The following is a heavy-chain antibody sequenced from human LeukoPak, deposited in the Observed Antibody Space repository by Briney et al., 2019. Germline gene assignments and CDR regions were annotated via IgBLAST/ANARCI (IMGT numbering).Heavy chain of an antibody. CDR3: ARLARGFDGGKISSWDY. CDR2: IYPVHSET. Sequence: GGSLKFPCHGSGYDFANYWIAWVRQVPGKGLELMGIIYPVHSETNYRPSFRVQLTISAATSVGNAYLQCTSLKASDSAIYYCARLARGFDGGKISSWDYWGQGSLVTVSS. D-gene: IGHD4-23*01. J-gene: IGHJ4*02. CDR1: GYDFANYW. V-gene: IGHV5-51*01.